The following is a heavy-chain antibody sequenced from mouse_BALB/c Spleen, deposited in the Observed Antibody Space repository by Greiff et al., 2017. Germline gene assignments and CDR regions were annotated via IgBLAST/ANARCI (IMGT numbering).Heavy chain of an antibody. CDR3: AIITTATPFDY. CDR1: GFTFSSYG. Sequence: EVHLVESGGGLVQPGGSLKLSCAASGFTFSSYGMSWVRQTPDKRLELVATINSNGGSTYYPDSVKGRFTISRDNAKNTLYLQMSSLKSEDTAMYYCAIITTATPFDYWGQGTTLTVSS. D-gene: IGHD1-2*01. J-gene: IGHJ2*01. V-gene: IGHV5-6-3*01. CDR2: INSNGGST.